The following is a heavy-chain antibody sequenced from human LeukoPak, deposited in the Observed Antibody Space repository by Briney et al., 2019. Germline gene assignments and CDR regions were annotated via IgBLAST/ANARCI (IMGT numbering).Heavy chain of an antibody. D-gene: IGHD3-22*01. J-gene: IGHJ4*02. Sequence: SETLSLTCAVHGESLNDYYWSWIRQSPGKGLEWNGEITHNGSTTFNPSLESRLTISVDTSKNHFSLKLSSVTAADTAVYYCARYGGFKGITVIVVQPGALDYWGLGTLVTVSS. CDR3: ARYGGFKGITVIVVQPGALDY. CDR2: ITHNGST. V-gene: IGHV4-34*01. CDR1: GESLNDYY.